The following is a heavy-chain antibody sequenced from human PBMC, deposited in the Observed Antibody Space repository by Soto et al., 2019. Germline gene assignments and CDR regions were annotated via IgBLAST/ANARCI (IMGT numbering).Heavy chain of an antibody. CDR3: ARRHPFSGYRD. J-gene: IGHJ4*02. Sequence: GGSLRLSCAASGFTFSSYTMSWVRQAPGKGLEWVSYITFSSSSIYYADSVKGRFTISRDNAENSLYLQMNSLRDGDTAVYYCARRHPFSGYRDWGQGTLVTVSS. V-gene: IGHV3-48*02. CDR1: GFTFSSYT. CDR2: ITFSSSSI. D-gene: IGHD3-22*01.